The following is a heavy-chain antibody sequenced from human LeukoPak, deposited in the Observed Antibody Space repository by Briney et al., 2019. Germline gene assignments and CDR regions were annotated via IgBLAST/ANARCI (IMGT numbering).Heavy chain of an antibody. CDR3: ARGQGYGDYVDY. CDR1: GGSFSGYY. V-gene: IGHV4-34*01. D-gene: IGHD4-17*01. J-gene: IGHJ4*02. Sequence: SETLSLTCAVYGGSFSGYYWSWIRQPPGKGLEWIGEINHSGSTNYNPSLKSRVTISVDTSKNQFSLKLSSVTAADTAVYYCARGQGYGDYVDYWGQGTLVTVSS. CDR2: INHSGST.